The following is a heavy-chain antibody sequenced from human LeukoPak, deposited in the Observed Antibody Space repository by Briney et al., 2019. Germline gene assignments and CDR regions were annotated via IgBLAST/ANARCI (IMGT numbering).Heavy chain of an antibody. CDR1: GGTFSSYA. CDR3: ARDSGYRYCSGGSCYFPYYYGMDV. CDR2: IIPIFGTA. J-gene: IGHJ6*02. Sequence: SVKVPCKASGGTFSSYAISWVRQAPGQGLEWMGGIIPIFGTANYAQKFQGRVTITADESTSTAYMELSSLRSEDTAVYYCARDSGYRYCSGGSCYFPYYYGMDVWGQGTTVTVSS. D-gene: IGHD2-15*01. V-gene: IGHV1-69*13.